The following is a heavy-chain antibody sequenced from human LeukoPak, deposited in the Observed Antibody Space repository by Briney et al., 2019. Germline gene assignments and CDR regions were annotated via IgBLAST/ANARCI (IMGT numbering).Heavy chain of an antibody. CDR1: GGTFSSYA. J-gene: IGHJ4*02. V-gene: IGHV1-69*01. D-gene: IGHD2-15*01. CDR3: ARRDCSGGSCYFDY. CDR2: IIPIFGTA. Sequence: SVKVSCKSSGGTFSSYAISWVRQAPGQGLEWMGGIIPIFGTANYAQKFQGRVTITADESTSTAYMELSSLRSDDTAVYYCARRDCSGGSCYFDYWGQGTLVTVSS.